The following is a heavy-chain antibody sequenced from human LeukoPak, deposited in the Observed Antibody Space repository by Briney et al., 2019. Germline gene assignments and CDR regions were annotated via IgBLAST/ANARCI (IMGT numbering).Heavy chain of an antibody. D-gene: IGHD5-12*01. V-gene: IGHV4-59*08. Sequence: SETLSLTCTVSGGSISTYYWSWIRQPPGKALEWIGYIHYSETTNYNPSLKNRVTISLDTSKNQFSLNLSSVTAADTAVYYCARMGGYSGYATHWGQGTLVTVSS. CDR1: GGSISTYY. J-gene: IGHJ4*02. CDR2: IHYSETT. CDR3: ARMGGYSGYATH.